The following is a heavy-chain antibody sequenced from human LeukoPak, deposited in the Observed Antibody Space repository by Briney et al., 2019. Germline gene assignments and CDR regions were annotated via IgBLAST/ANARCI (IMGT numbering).Heavy chain of an antibody. Sequence: ASVKVSCKASGYTFTSYGISWVRQAPGQGLEWMGWISAYNGNTNYAQKLQGRVTMTTDTSTSTAYMELRSLRSDDTAVYYCARDLVPAAMGVYYFDYWGQGTLVTVSS. J-gene: IGHJ4*02. D-gene: IGHD2-2*01. CDR1: GYTFTSYG. CDR2: ISAYNGNT. CDR3: ARDLVPAAMGVYYFDY. V-gene: IGHV1-18*04.